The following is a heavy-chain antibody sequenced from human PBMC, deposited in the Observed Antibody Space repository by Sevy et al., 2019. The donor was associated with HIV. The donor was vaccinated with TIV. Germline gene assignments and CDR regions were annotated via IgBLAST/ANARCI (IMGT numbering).Heavy chain of an antibody. CDR2: FSFGCGRI. CDR1: GFTFSKYS. Sequence: GGFLRLSCEASGFTFSKYSMSWVRQAPGKGLEWVSTFSFGCGRINYADSVKGRFTISRDDSKNTLYLQMNSLRAEDTAVYYCVREGCTKPHDYWGQGTQVTVSS. V-gene: IGHV3-23*01. J-gene: IGHJ4*02. CDR3: VREGCTKPHDY. D-gene: IGHD2-8*01.